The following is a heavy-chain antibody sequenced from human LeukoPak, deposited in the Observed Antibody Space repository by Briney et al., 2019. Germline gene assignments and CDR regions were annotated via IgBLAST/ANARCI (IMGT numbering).Heavy chain of an antibody. Sequence: AETLSLTCTVSGGSISSYYWSWIRQSPGKGLEYIGYIHYSGTSHYNPSLKNRVIISVDISNTHFSLRLASATPADTAKCFGARIGTCLNPFGRTGRRGCVYYGMGGWGQGTTVSVSA. V-gene: IGHV4-59*01. J-gene: IGHJ6*01. CDR1: GGSISSYY. D-gene: IGHD2-8*02. CDR2: IHYSGTS. CDR3: ARIGTCLNPFGRTGRRGCVYYGMGG.